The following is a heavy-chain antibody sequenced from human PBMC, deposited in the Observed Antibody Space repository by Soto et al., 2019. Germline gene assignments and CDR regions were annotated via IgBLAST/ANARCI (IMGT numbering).Heavy chain of an antibody. D-gene: IGHD6-13*01. CDR2: IYHRGST. J-gene: IGHJ6*02. CDR1: GGSLSSTNW. V-gene: IGHV4-4*02. CDR3: AREGAAAGYYYYYYGMDV. Sequence: TKTLSLTCAVSGGSLSSTNWWSWVRQPPRKGLEWNGEIYHRGSTNYNPYHKSRVTISVEKSKNQFTLKLNSVTAADTAVYYCAREGAAAGYYYYYYGMDVWGQGTTVT.